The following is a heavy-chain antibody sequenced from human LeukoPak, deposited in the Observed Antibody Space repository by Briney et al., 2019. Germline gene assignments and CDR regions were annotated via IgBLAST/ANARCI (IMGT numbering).Heavy chain of an antibody. Sequence: GGCLRLSCAPDAFTLTTDATSSVRQAPGKGLEWVSGVSGSGATTSYAYSVKGRFTISRDNSKNTLYLQMNTLRDDDTAVYYCTNCAAYWGGECFLYYFNYWGQGTLVTVSS. CDR1: AFTLTTDA. CDR2: VSGSGATT. J-gene: IGHJ4*02. V-gene: IGHV3-23*01. D-gene: IGHD2-21*01. CDR3: TNCAAYWGGECFLYYFNY.